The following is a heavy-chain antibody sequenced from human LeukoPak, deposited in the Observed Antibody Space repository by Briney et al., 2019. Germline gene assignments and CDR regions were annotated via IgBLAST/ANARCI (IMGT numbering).Heavy chain of an antibody. CDR3: ASTRGVGATLLYY. V-gene: IGHV4-34*01. CDR2: INHSGST. Sequence: SETLSLTCTVSGGSISSYYWSWIRQPPGKGLEWIGEINHSGSTNYNPSLKSRVTISVDTSKNQFSLKLSSVTAADTAVYYCASTRGVGATLLYYWGQGTLVTVSS. D-gene: IGHD1-26*01. J-gene: IGHJ4*02. CDR1: GGSISSYY.